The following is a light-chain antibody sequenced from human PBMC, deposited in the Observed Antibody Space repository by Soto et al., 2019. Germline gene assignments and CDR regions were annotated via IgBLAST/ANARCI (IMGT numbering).Light chain of an antibody. CDR1: SSNVGKNY. Sequence: QSVLTQPPSVSAAPGQKVTISCSGSSSNVGKNYVSWSQHLTGTAPKVLIYDNEKRPSGIPDRFSASKSGTSATLAITGLQTGDEADYYCGTWDSSLSAVVFGGGTKVTVL. CDR2: DNE. V-gene: IGLV1-51*01. CDR3: GTWDSSLSAVV. J-gene: IGLJ2*01.